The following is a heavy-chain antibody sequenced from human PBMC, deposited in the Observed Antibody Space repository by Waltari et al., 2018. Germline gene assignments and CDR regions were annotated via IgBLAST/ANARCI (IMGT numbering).Heavy chain of an antibody. J-gene: IGHJ5*02. Sequence: QVQLQESGPGLVTPSQTLSLTCTVSGGSISSGGYYWSRLRQHPGKGLEWVGYIFYTGNTYYNPSLKSRVTISVDMSKNQFSLKLSSVTAADTAVYYCARGNSALFWFDPWGQGTLVTVSS. CDR1: GGSISSGGYY. CDR2: IFYTGNT. D-gene: IGHD4-4*01. CDR3: ARGNSALFWFDP. V-gene: IGHV4-31*03.